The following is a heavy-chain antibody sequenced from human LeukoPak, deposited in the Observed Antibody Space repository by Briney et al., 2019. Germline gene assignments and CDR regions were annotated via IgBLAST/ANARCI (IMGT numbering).Heavy chain of an antibody. V-gene: IGHV1-18*01. CDR2: ISAYNGNT. Sequence: ASVKVSCKASGYTFTSYGISWVRQAPGQGLEWMGWISAYNGNTNYAQKLQGRVTMTTDTSTSTAYMELRSLRSDDTAVYYCARDQGRLIRDALDIWGQGTMVTVSS. J-gene: IGHJ3*02. CDR3: ARDQGRLIRDALDI. D-gene: IGHD3-10*01. CDR1: GYTFTSYG.